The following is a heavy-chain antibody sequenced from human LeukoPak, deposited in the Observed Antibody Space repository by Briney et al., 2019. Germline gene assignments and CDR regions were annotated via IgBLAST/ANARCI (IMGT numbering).Heavy chain of an antibody. V-gene: IGHV4-38-2*01. CDR1: GYSISSGYY. Sequence: SETLSLTCAVSGYSISSGYYWGWIRQPPGQGLGGIGSIYHSGSTYYNPSLKSRVTISVDTSKNQFSLKLSSVTAADTAVYYCARLIVGATRYFDYWGQGTLVTVSS. CDR3: ARLIVGATRYFDY. CDR2: IYHSGST. D-gene: IGHD1-26*01. J-gene: IGHJ4*02.